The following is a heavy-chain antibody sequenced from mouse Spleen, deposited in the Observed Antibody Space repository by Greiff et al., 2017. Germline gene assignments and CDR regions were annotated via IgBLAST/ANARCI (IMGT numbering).Heavy chain of an antibody. V-gene: IGHV1-7*01. CDR3: ARRDGNYQFDY. CDR2: INPSTGYT. Sequence: VQLQQSGAELAKPGASVKMSCKASGYTFTSYWMHWVKQRPGQGLEWIGYINPSTGYTEYNQKFKDKATLTADKSSSTAYMQLGSLTSEDSAVYYCARRDGNYQFDYWGQGTTLTVSS. J-gene: IGHJ2*01. D-gene: IGHD2-1*01. CDR1: GYTFTSYW.